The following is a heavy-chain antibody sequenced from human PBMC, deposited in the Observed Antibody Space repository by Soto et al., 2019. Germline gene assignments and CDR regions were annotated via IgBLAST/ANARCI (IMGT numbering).Heavy chain of an antibody. Sequence: XSVKVPCNASGYSFSNYSVHLLRHAPGQRLEWIGWIDAGNGNAKYSEKFQGRVTITSDTSATTAYMELSSLRSEDTAVYYCARDGSTKRDGYNNYKYWGQGTLVTVSS. CDR1: GYSFSNYS. CDR3: ARDGSTKRDGYNNYKY. V-gene: IGHV1-3*01. D-gene: IGHD3-10*01. CDR2: IDAGNGNA. J-gene: IGHJ4*02.